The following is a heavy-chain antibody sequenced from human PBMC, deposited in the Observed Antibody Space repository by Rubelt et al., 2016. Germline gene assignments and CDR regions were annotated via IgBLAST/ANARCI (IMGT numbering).Heavy chain of an antibody. CDR1: A. CDR3: VRSSFWPHWYFDL. D-gene: IGHD6-13*01. J-gene: IGHJ2*01. Sequence: AMHWVRQAPGKGLKGVAVISYDGAKKYYADSVTGRFTISRDNSKNTLYLQINTLRAEDTAVYYCVRSSFWPHWYFDLWGRGTLVTVSS. CDR2: ISYDGAKK. V-gene: IGHV3-30*04.